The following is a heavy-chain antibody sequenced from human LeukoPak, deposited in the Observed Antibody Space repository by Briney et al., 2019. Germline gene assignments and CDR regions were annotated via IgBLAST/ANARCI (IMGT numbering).Heavy chain of an antibody. Sequence: GGSLRLSCAASGFTFSSYAMSWVRQAPGKGLEWVSAISASGGSTYYADSVKGRFTISRDNSKNTLYLQMNSLRAEDTAVYYCARDRGQWERPYYLDYWGQGTLVTVSS. D-gene: IGHD1-26*01. J-gene: IGHJ4*02. CDR3: ARDRGQWERPYYLDY. CDR2: ISASGGST. V-gene: IGHV3-23*01. CDR1: GFTFSSYA.